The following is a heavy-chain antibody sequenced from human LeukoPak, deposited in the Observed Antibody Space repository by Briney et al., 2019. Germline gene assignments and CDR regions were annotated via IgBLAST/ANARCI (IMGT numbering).Heavy chain of an antibody. D-gene: IGHD1-26*01. CDR3: ARLRIVGDTYAFDI. CDR1: GGSISNYY. Sequence: SETLSLTCTVSGGSISNYYWSWIRQPPGKGLEWIGYIYYSGSINYNPSLNNRVTISVDTSKNQFSLGLSSVTAADTAVYYCARLRIVGDTYAFDIWGQGTMVTVSS. CDR2: IYYSGSI. V-gene: IGHV4-59*01. J-gene: IGHJ3*02.